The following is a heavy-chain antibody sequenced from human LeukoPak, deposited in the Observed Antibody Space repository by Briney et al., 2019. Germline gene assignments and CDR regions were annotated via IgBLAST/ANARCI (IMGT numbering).Heavy chain of an antibody. CDR1: GFSFSSYW. Sequence: GGSLRLSCAASGFSFSSYWMHWVRHVPGKGLVWVSRINSDGSSTIYADSVKGRFTISRDNAKNTLYLQMNSLRAEDTALYYCTRGYVGIDYWGQGTLVTVSS. V-gene: IGHV3-74*01. J-gene: IGHJ4*02. D-gene: IGHD5-12*01. CDR2: INSDGSST. CDR3: TRGYVGIDY.